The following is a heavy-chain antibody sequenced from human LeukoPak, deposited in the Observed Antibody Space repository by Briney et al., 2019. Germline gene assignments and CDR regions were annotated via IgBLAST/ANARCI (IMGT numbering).Heavy chain of an antibody. V-gene: IGHV6-1*01. CDR3: ARGPQLVGYFYIDV. Sequence: SQTLSLTCAISGDSVSSNTAAWNWTRQSPSRGLEWLGRTYYRSKWYNDYAVSVKSRITINPDTSKNQFSLQLNSVTPEDTAVYYCARGPQLVGYFYIDVWDKGTTVTVSS. CDR1: GDSVSSNTAA. J-gene: IGHJ6*03. D-gene: IGHD1-1*01. CDR2: TYYRSKWYN.